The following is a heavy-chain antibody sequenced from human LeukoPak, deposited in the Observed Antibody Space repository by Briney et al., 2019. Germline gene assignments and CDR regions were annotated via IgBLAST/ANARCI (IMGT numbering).Heavy chain of an antibody. CDR1: GFTFSSYS. CDR3: ARDSFGGSYPNRFDP. D-gene: IGHD1-26*01. CDR2: ISSSSSYI. V-gene: IGHV3-21*01. J-gene: IGHJ5*02. Sequence: PGGSLRLSCAASGFTFSSYSMNWVRQAPGKGLEWVSSISSSSSYIYYADSVKGRFTISRDNAKNSLYLQMNSLRAEDTAVYYCARDSFGGSYPNRFDPWGQGTLVTVSS.